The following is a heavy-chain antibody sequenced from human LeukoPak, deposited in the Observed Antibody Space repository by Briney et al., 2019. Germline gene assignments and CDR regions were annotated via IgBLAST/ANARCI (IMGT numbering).Heavy chain of an antibody. Sequence: ASVKVSCKASGGTFSSYAINWVRQATGQGLEWMGWMNPNSGNTGYAQKFQGRVTMTRNTSIGTAYMELSSLRSEDTAVYYCARDYYDFWSGYYSRWFDPWGQGTLVTVSS. D-gene: IGHD3-3*01. CDR3: ARDYYDFWSGYYSRWFDP. CDR2: MNPNSGNT. CDR1: GGTFSSYA. V-gene: IGHV1-8*02. J-gene: IGHJ5*02.